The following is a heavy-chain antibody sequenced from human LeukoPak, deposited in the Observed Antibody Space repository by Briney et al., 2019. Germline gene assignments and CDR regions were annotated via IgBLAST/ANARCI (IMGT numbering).Heavy chain of an antibody. J-gene: IGHJ6*02. Sequence: GGSLRLSCAAFGFTFSSYAMSWVRQAPGKGLEWVSTISGSGGSTYYADSVKGRFTISRDNFKNTLYLQMNSLRAEDTAVYYCAKDSAADGMDVWGQGTTVTVSS. CDR3: AKDSAADGMDV. D-gene: IGHD6-13*01. V-gene: IGHV3-23*01. CDR1: GFTFSSYA. CDR2: ISGSGGST.